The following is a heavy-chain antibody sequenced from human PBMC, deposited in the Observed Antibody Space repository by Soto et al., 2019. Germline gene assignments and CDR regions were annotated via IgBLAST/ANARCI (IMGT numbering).Heavy chain of an antibody. CDR2: IIPIFGTA. CDR1: GGTFSSYA. D-gene: IGHD5-12*01. Sequence: QVQLVQSGAEVKKPGSSVKVSCKASGGTFSSYAISWVRQAPGQGLEWMGGIIPIFGTADYAQKFQGRVTITADEXTXTXNMELRSRRSEDTAVYYCASPPIVATIVNYYYGMDVWGQGTTVTVSS. J-gene: IGHJ6*02. CDR3: ASPPIVATIVNYYYGMDV. V-gene: IGHV1-69*12.